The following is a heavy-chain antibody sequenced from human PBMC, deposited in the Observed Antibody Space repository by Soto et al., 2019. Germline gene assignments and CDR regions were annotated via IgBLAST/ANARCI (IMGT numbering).Heavy chain of an antibody. J-gene: IGHJ6*02. CDR1: GCSIRSGGYY. CDR2: IYYSGST. Sequence: SESLSLTCPVSGCSIRSGGYYWSWIRQHPGKGLEWIGYIYYSGSTYYNPSLKSRVTISVDTSKNQFSLKLSSVTAADTAVYYCAREDRAPLGYGMDVWGQGTTVTVSS. V-gene: IGHV4-31*03. CDR3: AREDRAPLGYGMDV.